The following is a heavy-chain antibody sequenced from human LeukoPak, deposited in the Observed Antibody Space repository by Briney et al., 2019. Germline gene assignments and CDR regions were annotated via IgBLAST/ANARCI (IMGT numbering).Heavy chain of an antibody. CDR1: GFTFSSYW. CDR3: ARGGVMIVTPLYYYYGLDL. J-gene: IGHJ6*02. Sequence: GGSLRLSCAASGFTFSSYWMSWARQAPGKGLEWVANIKQDGSEKYYVDSVKGRFTISRDNAKNSLSLQMNSLRGEDTAVYYCARGGVMIVTPLYYYYGLDLWGQGTTVTVYS. D-gene: IGHD3-22*01. CDR2: IKQDGSEK. V-gene: IGHV3-7*01.